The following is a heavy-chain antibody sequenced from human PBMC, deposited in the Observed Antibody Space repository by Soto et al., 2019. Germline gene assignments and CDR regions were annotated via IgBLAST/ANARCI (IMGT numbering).Heavy chain of an antibody. D-gene: IGHD3-3*01. CDR2: IRSKAYGGTT. J-gene: IGHJ6*02. V-gene: IGHV3-49*04. CDR1: GFTFGDYA. CDR3: TRDGPEYYDFWSERLHLGSGYYYYGMDV. Sequence: GGSLRLSCTASGFTFGDYAMSWVRQAPGKGLEWVGFIRSKAYGGTTEYAASVKGRFTISRDDSKSIAYLQMNSLKTEDTAVYYCTRDGPEYYDFWSERLHLGSGYYYYGMDVWGQGTTVTVSS.